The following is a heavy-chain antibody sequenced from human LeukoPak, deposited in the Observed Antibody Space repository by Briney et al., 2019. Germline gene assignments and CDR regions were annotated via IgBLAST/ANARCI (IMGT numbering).Heavy chain of an antibody. Sequence: GGSLRLSCAASGFTFSSYSMNWVRQAPGKGLEWVSSISSSSSYIYYADSVKGRFTISRDNAKNSLYLQMNSLRAEDTAVYYCARDSVAGTQSFDYWGQGTLVTVYS. D-gene: IGHD6-19*01. V-gene: IGHV3-21*01. CDR2: ISSSSSYI. CDR1: GFTFSSYS. CDR3: ARDSVAGTQSFDY. J-gene: IGHJ4*02.